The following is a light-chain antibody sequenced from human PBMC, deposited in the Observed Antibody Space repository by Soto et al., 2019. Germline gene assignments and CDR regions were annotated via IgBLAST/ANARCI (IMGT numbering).Light chain of an antibody. CDR1: SSDVGAYSY. CDR3: SSYTSSRTYV. V-gene: IGLV2-14*01. Sequence: QSALTQPASVSGSPGQSITISCTGTSSDVGAYSYVSWYQQHPGKAPKLIIYDVGDRPSGISNRFSGSKSDNTASLTISGLQAEDEAEYYCSSYTSSRTYVFGTGTKVT. CDR2: DVG. J-gene: IGLJ1*01.